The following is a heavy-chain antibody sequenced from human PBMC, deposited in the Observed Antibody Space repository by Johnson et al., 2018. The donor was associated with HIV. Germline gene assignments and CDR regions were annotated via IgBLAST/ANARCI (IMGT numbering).Heavy chain of an antibody. CDR2: ISYDGTNN. Sequence: TSLRLSCAASGFTFSSFAMHWVRQAPGKGLEWVAFISYDGTNNYYADSVKGRFTISRDNSKNTLFLQMNSLRPEDTAVYYCARDLNHGDTGGGAFDIWGQGTMVTVSS. CDR3: ARDLNHGDTGGGAFDI. CDR1: GFTFSSFA. V-gene: IGHV3-30-3*01. J-gene: IGHJ3*02. D-gene: IGHD1-14*01.